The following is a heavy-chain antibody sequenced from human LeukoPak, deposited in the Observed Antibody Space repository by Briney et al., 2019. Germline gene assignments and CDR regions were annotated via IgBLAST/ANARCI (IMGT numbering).Heavy chain of an antibody. CDR2: IFPIFGTA. J-gene: IGHJ4*02. CDR3: ARGSTGNHSPPHFDY. Sequence: GSSVTVSCMASGGTFSSYAISWVRQAPAQGLEGMGGIFPIFGTANYAQKFQGRVTITTDESTSTAYMELSSLRSEDTAVYYCARGSTGNHSPPHFDYGGQGTLVTVSS. CDR1: GGTFSSYA. D-gene: IGHD3-10*01. V-gene: IGHV1-69*05.